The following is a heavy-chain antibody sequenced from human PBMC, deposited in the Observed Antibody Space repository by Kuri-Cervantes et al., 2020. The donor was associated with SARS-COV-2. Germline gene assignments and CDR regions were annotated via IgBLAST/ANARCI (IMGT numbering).Heavy chain of an antibody. CDR2: FDPEDGET. Sequence: ASVKVSCKVSGYTLTELSMHWVRQAPGKGLECMGGFDPEDGETIYAQKFQGRVTMTRDTSTSTVYMGLGSLRSEDTAVYSCARARDSYDSSGLWGWGQGTLVTVSS. CDR3: ARARDSYDSSGLWG. CDR1: GYTLTELS. D-gene: IGHD3-22*01. J-gene: IGHJ1*01. V-gene: IGHV1-24*01.